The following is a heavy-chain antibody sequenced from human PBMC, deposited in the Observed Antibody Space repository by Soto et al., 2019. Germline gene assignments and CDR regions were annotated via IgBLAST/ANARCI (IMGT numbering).Heavy chain of an antibody. CDR1: GYTFTSYY. CDR3: ARRRRHYDILTGYHPTGDDAFDI. V-gene: IGHV1-46*03. D-gene: IGHD3-9*01. Sequence: QVQLVQSGAEVKKPGASVKVSCKASGYTFTSYYMHWVRQAPGQGLEWMGIINPSGGSTSYAQKFQGRVTMTRDTSTSTDYMELSSLRSEDTAVYYCARRRRHYDILTGYHPTGDDAFDIWGQGTMVTVSS. CDR2: INPSGGST. J-gene: IGHJ3*02.